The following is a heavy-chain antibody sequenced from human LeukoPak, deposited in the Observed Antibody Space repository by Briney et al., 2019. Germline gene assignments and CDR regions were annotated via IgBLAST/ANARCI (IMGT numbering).Heavy chain of an antibody. J-gene: IGHJ4*02. CDR3: ARESESGYYLSF. CDR1: GFTVSSNY. CDR2: IYSGGRT. Sequence: PGGSLRLSCAASGFTVSSNYMSWVRQAPGKGLEWVSVIYSGGRTYYADSVKGRFTISRDNSKNTLYLQMNSLRAEDTAVYYCARESESGYYLSFWGQGTLVTVYS. D-gene: IGHD3-22*01. V-gene: IGHV3-66*01.